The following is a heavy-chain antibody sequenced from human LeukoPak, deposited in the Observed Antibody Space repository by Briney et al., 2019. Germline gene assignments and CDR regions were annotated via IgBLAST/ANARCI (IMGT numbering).Heavy chain of an antibody. CDR3: ARDYYDSSGKLGSRFDA. CDR2: IYYSGST. D-gene: IGHD3-22*01. Sequence: PSETLSLTCTVSGGSISSSSYYWGWIRQPPGKGLEWIGSIYYSGSTYYNPSLKSRVTISVDTSKNQFSLKLSSVTAADTAFYYCARDYYDSSGKLGSRFDAWGQGTLVTVSS. V-gene: IGHV4-39*07. CDR1: GGSISSSSYY. J-gene: IGHJ5*02.